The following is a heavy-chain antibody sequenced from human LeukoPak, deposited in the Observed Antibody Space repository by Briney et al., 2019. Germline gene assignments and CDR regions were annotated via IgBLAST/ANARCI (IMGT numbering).Heavy chain of an antibody. CDR3: ARDIVVVTGYGMDV. V-gene: IGHV3-30*04. Sequence: GGSLRLSCAASGFTFSSYAMSWVRQALGKGLEWVAVISYDGSNKYYADSVKGRFTISRDNSKNTLYLQMNSLRAEDTAVYYCARDIVVVTGYGMDVWGQGTTVTVSS. CDR1: GFTFSSYA. J-gene: IGHJ6*02. D-gene: IGHD2-21*02. CDR2: ISYDGSNK.